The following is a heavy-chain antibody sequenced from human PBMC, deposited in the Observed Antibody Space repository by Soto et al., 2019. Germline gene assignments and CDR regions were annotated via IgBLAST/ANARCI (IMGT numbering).Heavy chain of an antibody. CDR1: GVSIRSSSL. CDR2: IYHTGNT. Sequence: SETLSLTCAVSGVSIRSSSLLSWVRQPPGKGLEWIGEIYHTGNTNYNPSLESRVTISVDKSKNQFSLNLNSVTAADTAVYYCARDSRAAAGNRRYYSDYWGQGTLVTVSS. V-gene: IGHV4-4*02. J-gene: IGHJ4*02. CDR3: ARDSRAAAGNRRYYSDY. D-gene: IGHD6-13*01.